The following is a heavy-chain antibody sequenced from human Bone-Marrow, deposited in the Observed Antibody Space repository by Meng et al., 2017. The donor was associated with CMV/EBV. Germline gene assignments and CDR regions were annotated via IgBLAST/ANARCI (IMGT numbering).Heavy chain of an antibody. Sequence: SGPTLVKPTQTLTLTCTFSGFSLSTSGMRASWIRQPPGKALEWLARIDWDDDKFYSTSLKTRLTISKDTSKNQVVLTMTNMDPVDTATYYCARDPTPYSSSSPYYYYGMDVWGQGTTVTVSS. J-gene: IGHJ6*02. CDR3: ARDPTPYSSSSPYYYYGMDV. D-gene: IGHD6-6*01. CDR2: IDWDDDK. CDR1: GFSLSTSGMR. V-gene: IGHV2-70*04.